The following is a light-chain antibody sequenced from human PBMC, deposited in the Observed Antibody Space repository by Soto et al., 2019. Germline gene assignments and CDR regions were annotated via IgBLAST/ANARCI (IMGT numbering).Light chain of an antibody. CDR2: DVN. V-gene: IGLV2-11*01. CDR1: SGDIGAYNY. J-gene: IGLJ3*02. CDR3: CSYAHTSRV. Sequence: QSALTQPRSVSGSPGQSVTFSCTGTSGDIGAYNYVSWYQFHPGKAPKMIIYDVNKRPSGVPDRFSGSKSGNSASLTISWLQAEDEADYYCCSYAHTSRVFGGATKLTVL.